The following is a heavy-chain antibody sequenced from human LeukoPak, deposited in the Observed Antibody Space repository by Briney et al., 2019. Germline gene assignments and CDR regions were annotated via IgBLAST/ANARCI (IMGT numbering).Heavy chain of an antibody. CDR3: ARDLSWLGFDY. CDR2: IIPSGHTT. CDR1: GFTFSSRG. V-gene: IGHV3-23*01. D-gene: IGHD6-19*01. Sequence: GGSLRLSCVASGFTFSSRGMNWGRKAPAKGLEWVSGIIPSGHTTYYAGSVRGRFTISRDNAKNPLYLQMNNLRAEGTGVYFCARDLSWLGFDYWGQGILVTVS. J-gene: IGHJ4*02.